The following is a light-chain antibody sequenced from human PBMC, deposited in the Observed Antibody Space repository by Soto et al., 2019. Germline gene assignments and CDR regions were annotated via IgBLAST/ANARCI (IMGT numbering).Light chain of an antibody. CDR3: NSYTHANPVV. J-gene: IGLJ1*01. Sequence: QSALTQPPSVSGSPGQSVAISCTGTSSDVGSYNRVSWYQQPPGTAPKLMIYEVSNRPSGVPDRFSGSKSGNTASLTISGLQAEDGADYYCNSYTHANPVVFGTGTTLTVL. V-gene: IGLV2-18*02. CDR2: EVS. CDR1: SSDVGSYNR.